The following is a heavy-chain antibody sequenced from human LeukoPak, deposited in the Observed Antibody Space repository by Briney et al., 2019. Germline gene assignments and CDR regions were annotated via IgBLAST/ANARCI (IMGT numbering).Heavy chain of an antibody. CDR1: GCSISSHD. CDR2: IYISGSP. V-gene: IGHV4-4*07. D-gene: IGHD6-13*01. J-gene: IGHJ2*01. Sequence: SETLSLTCTVSGCSISSHDWTWVRQPAGKGLEWIGRIYISGSPNYNPSLKSRVTMSVDTSKNQFSLKLTSVTAADTAVYYCARVSSSWYQDWYFDRWGRGSLVTVSS. CDR3: ARVSSSWYQDWYFDR.